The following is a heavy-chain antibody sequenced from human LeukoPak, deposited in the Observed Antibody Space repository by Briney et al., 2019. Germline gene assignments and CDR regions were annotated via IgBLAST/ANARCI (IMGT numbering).Heavy chain of an antibody. J-gene: IGHJ5*02. Sequence: GASVKVSCKASGYTFTGYYIHWVRQAPGQGLEWMGWINPNSGDTNYAQKFLGRVTMTRDTSVNTAYMELSRLISDDTAVYYCARDLRRSGSTSRLNWFDPWGQGTLVTVSS. D-gene: IGHD2-2*01. V-gene: IGHV1-2*02. CDR1: GYTFTGYY. CDR2: INPNSGDT. CDR3: ARDLRRSGSTSRLNWFDP.